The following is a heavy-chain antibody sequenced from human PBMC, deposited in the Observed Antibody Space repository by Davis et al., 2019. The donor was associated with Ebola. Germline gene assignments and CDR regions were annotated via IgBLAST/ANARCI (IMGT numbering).Heavy chain of an antibody. J-gene: IGHJ3*02. CDR3: ARESPYDAFDI. V-gene: IGHV4-30-2*01. CDR2: IYHSGST. CDR1: GGSISSGGYS. Sequence: PSETLSLTCAVSGGSISSGGYSWSWIRQPPGKGLEWIGYIYHSGSTYYNPSLKSRVTISVDRSKNQFSLKLSSVTAADTAVYYCARESPYDAFDIWGQGTMVTVSS.